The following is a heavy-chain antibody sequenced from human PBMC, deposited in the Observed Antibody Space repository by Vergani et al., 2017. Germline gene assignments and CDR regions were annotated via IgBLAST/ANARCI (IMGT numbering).Heavy chain of an antibody. Sequence: EVQLVQSGAEVKKPGASLKISCKGSGNSFTTYWIGWVRQMPGKGLEWMGIIYPDDSDIRYSPSFQGQVTISADKSISTACLQWSSLKASDTAMYYCARGYCSSSSCYYFDYGGQGTLVTVSS. J-gene: IGHJ4*02. CDR2: IYPDDSDI. CDR1: GNSFTTYW. CDR3: ARGYCSSSSCYYFDY. D-gene: IGHD2-15*01. V-gene: IGHV5-51*06.